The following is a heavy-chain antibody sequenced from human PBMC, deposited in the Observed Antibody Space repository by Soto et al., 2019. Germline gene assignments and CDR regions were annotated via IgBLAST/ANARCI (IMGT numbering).Heavy chain of an antibody. Sequence: QVQLVQSGAEVKKPGASVKVSCKASGYTFTSYGISWVRQAPGQGLEWMGWISAYNGNTNYAQKLQGRVTMTTDTSTRTAYMELRSMISDDTTVYYCARVYYDSSGYYDDFDYWGQGTLVTVSS. CDR2: ISAYNGNT. CDR1: GYTFTSYG. D-gene: IGHD3-22*01. J-gene: IGHJ4*02. CDR3: ARVYYDSSGYYDDFDY. V-gene: IGHV1-18*04.